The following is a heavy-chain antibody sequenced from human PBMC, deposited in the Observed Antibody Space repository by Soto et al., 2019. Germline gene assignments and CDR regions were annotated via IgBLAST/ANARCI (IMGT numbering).Heavy chain of an antibody. V-gene: IGHV3-66*01. CDR1: GLTVSSNY. CDR3: AREIRVVVAATQDYYYYMDV. D-gene: IGHD2-15*01. Sequence: EVQLVESGGGLVQPGGSLRLSCAASGLTVSSNYMSWVRQAPGKGLEWVSVIYSGGSTYYADSVKGRFTISRDNSKNTLYLQMNSLRAEDTAVYYCAREIRVVVAATQDYYYYMDVWGKGTTVTVSS. CDR2: IYSGGST. J-gene: IGHJ6*03.